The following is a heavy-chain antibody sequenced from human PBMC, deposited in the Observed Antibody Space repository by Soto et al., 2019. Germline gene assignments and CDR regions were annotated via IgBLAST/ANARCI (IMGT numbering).Heavy chain of an antibody. V-gene: IGHV4-59*08. CDR2: VFYTGST. Sequence: QVQLQESGPGLVKPSETLSLTCSVSGVSISSYYWSWIRHPPGKGLEWIGNVFYTGSTSYNPSLESRVTLSLDTSKNQLSLTLDSVTAAHTAVYYCARRPIVAADYYYMDVWGKGTTVIVSS. J-gene: IGHJ6*03. D-gene: IGHD6-13*01. CDR1: GVSISSYY. CDR3: ARRPIVAADYYYMDV.